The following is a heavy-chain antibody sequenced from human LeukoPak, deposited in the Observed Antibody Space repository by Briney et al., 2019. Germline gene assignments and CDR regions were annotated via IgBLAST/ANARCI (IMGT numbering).Heavy chain of an antibody. D-gene: IGHD2/OR15-2a*01. CDR1: GYTFTSYY. Sequence: ASVKVSCKASGYTFTSYYMHWVRQAPGQGLEWMGIINPSGGSTSYAQKFQGRVTMTRDTSTSTVYMELSSLRSEDTAVYYCARPENIRPIEYYGMDVWGQGTTVTVSS. CDR3: ARPENIRPIEYYGMDV. J-gene: IGHJ6*02. CDR2: INPSGGST. V-gene: IGHV1-46*01.